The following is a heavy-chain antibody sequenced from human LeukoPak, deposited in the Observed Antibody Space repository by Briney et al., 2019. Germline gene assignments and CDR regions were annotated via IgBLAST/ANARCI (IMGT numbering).Heavy chain of an antibody. Sequence: GGSLRLSCVASGFTFSDYSMNWVRQAPGKGLEWISYISGSSNSIYYADSVKGRFTISRDNAKNSLYLQMNSLRAEDTAVYYCAKDSIPPLKDYYGSGSYLDYWGQGTLVTVSS. CDR3: AKDSIPPLKDYYGSGSYLDY. D-gene: IGHD3-10*01. CDR2: ISGSSNSI. J-gene: IGHJ4*02. V-gene: IGHV3-48*01. CDR1: GFTFSDYS.